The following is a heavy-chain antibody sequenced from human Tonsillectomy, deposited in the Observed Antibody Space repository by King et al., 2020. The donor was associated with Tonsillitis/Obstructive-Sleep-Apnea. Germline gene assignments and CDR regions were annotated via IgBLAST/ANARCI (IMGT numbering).Heavy chain of an antibody. J-gene: IGHJ4*01. Sequence: VQLVESGGGLVQPGGSLRLSCAASGFTFSSYAMSWVRQAPGKGLEWVSVISGSGGSTYYADSVKGRFTISRDNSKNTLYLKMNSLRAEDTAAYYCVKEGEDEIWTDSIHPSYFDHWGQGTLVTVSS. CDR3: VKEGEDEIWTDSIHPSYFDH. CDR2: ISGSGGST. V-gene: IGHV3-23*04. D-gene: IGHD3-9*01. CDR1: GFTFSSYA.